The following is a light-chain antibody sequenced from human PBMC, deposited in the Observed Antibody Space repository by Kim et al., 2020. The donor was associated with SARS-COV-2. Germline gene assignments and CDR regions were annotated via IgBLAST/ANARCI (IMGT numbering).Light chain of an antibody. CDR1: SLRSYY. Sequence: SSELTQDPAVSVALGQTVRITCQGDSLRSYYASWYQQKPGQAPVLVIYGKNNRPSGIPDRFSGSSSGNTASLTITGAQAGDEADYYCNSRDSSGNHPDVFGTGTKVTVL. J-gene: IGLJ1*01. CDR3: NSRDSSGNHPDV. CDR2: GKN. V-gene: IGLV3-19*01.